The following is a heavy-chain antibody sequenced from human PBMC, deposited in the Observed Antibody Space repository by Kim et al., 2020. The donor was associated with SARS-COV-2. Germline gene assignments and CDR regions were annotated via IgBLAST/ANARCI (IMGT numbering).Heavy chain of an antibody. Sequence: GGSLRLSCAASGFTFSNAWMSWVRQAPGKGLEWVGRIKSKTDGGTTDYAAPVKGRFTISRDDSKNTLYLQMNSLKTEDTAVYYCTTETRWPIFNYYYYGMDVWGQGTTVTVSS. CDR3: TTETRWPIFNYYYYGMDV. CDR2: IKSKTDGGTT. CDR1: GFTFSNAW. J-gene: IGHJ6*02. V-gene: IGHV3-15*01.